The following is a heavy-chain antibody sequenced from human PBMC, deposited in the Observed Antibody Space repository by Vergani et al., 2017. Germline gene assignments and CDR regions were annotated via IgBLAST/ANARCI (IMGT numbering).Heavy chain of an antibody. D-gene: IGHD2-2*01. Sequence: QVQLVQSGAEVKKPGASVKVSCKASGYTFTGYYMHWVRQAPGQGLEWMGWINPNSGGTNYAQKFQGRVTMTRDTSISTAYMELSRLRSDDTAVDYCARSPGEVPAAYRGGDYYGMDVWGQGTTVTVSS. J-gene: IGHJ6*02. CDR3: ARSPGEVPAAYRGGDYYGMDV. CDR2: INPNSGGT. V-gene: IGHV1-2*02. CDR1: GYTFTGYY.